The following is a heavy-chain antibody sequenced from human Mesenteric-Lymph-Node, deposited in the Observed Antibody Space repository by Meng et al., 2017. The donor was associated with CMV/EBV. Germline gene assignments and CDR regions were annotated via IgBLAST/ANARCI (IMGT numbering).Heavy chain of an antibody. CDR1: GFTLSSYW. J-gene: IGHJ4*02. Sequence: GGSLRLSCAASGFTLSSYWMHWVRQAPGKGLVWVSRINSDGSRTNYGDSVKGRFTISRDNAKNTLYLQMNSLRAEDTAVYYCARDLTNGGGGQFDYWGQGTLVTVSS. CDR2: INSDGSRT. CDR3: ARDLTNGGGGQFDY. V-gene: IGHV3-74*01. D-gene: IGHD2-15*01.